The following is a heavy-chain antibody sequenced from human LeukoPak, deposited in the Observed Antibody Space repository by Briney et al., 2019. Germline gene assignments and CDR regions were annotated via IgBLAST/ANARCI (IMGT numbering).Heavy chain of an antibody. D-gene: IGHD1-14*01. CDR2: ISYDGSDK. V-gene: IGHV3-30-3*01. J-gene: IGHJ6*02. Sequence: PGGSLRLSCAASGFTFSNYAMHWVRQAPGKGLEWVAVISYDGSDKYYADSVKGRFTISRDNSKNTLYLQMNSLRPEDTAVYYCARRNRTYYYGMDVWGQGTTVTVSS. CDR1: GFTFSNYA. CDR3: ARRNRTYYYGMDV.